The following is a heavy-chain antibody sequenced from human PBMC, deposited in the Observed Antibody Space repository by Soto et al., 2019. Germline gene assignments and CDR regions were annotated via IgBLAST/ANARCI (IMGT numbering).Heavy chain of an antibody. CDR3: TKFVFYGDSLVEY. CDR1: GLTFSRFA. Sequence: EVQLLESGGDLVQPGGSLRLSCVASGLTFSRFALSWVRQSPGKGLEWVSAISGGGGSTYYADSVKGRFTVSRDNYKHTLYLQMNNRRDGDKAVYYCTKFVFYGDSLVEYWGQGTLVTVSS. J-gene: IGHJ4*02. V-gene: IGHV3-23*01. CDR2: ISGGGGST. D-gene: IGHD4-17*01.